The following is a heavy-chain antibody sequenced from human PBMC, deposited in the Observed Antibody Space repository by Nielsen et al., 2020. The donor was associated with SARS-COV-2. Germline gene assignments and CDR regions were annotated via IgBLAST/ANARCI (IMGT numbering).Heavy chain of an antibody. V-gene: IGHV3-23*01. Sequence: GGSLRLSCAASGFTFSSYAMSWVRQAPGKGLEWVSAISGSGGSTYYADSVKGRFTISRDNSKNTLYLQMNSLRAEDTAVYYCATTKGELSLYSGALGYTDVWGKGTTVTVSS. J-gene: IGHJ6*03. D-gene: IGHD3-16*02. CDR2: ISGSGGST. CDR1: GFTFSSYA. CDR3: ATTKGELSLYSGALGYTDV.